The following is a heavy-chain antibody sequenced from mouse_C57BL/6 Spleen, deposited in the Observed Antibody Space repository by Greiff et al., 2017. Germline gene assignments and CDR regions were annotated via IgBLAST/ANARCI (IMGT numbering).Heavy chain of an antibody. J-gene: IGHJ4*01. D-gene: IGHD4-1*01. Sequence: VQLKESGPELVKPGASVKISCKASGYSFTGYYMNWVKQSPEKSLEWIGEINPSTGGTTYNQKFNAKATLTVDKSSSTAYMQLKSLTSEDSAVYYCARSWDVAMDYWGQGTSVTVSS. CDR2: INPSTGGT. V-gene: IGHV1-42*01. CDR1: GYSFTGYY. CDR3: ARSWDVAMDY.